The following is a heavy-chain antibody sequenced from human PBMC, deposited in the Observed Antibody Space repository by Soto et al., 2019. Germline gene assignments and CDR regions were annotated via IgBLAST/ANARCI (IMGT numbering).Heavy chain of an antibody. Sequence: QVQLVQSGAEVKKPGASVKVSCKASGYTFTSYGISWVRQAPGQGLEWMGWISAYNGNTSDAQKLQGRVTMTTDTPTSTGYMELRSPRSGDTAVEYCARDTPPPRAWGQGTLVTVSS. CDR3: ARDTPPPRA. CDR1: GYTFTSYG. J-gene: IGHJ4*02. V-gene: IGHV1-18*01. CDR2: ISAYNGNT.